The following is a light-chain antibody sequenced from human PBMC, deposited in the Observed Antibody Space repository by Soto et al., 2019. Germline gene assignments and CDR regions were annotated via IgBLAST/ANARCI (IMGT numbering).Light chain of an antibody. CDR3: QQYNNWPPWT. CDR2: GAS. J-gene: IGKJ1*01. CDR1: QSVSSN. Sequence: EIVITQSPTTLSVSPGERVTLSCRASQSVSSNLAWYQQTPGQAPRLIIYGASTRANGAPARFSGSGSGTEFTLTISSLQSEDLAAYYCQQYNNWPPWTFGQGTQVDIK. V-gene: IGKV3-15*01.